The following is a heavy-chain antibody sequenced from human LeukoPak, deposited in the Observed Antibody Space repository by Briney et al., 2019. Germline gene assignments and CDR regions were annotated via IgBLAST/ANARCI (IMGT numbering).Heavy chain of an antibody. CDR3: ARDVKGGNFDY. CDR2: TKKDGSEQ. CDR1: GFTYTNFW. J-gene: IGHJ4*02. V-gene: IGHV3-7*01. D-gene: IGHD3-16*01. Sequence: GGSLRLSCAASGFTYTNFWMSWVRQAPGKGLEWVANTKKDGSEQYYVDSVKGRFTISRDNAKNSLYLQMNSLRVEDTAVYYCARDVKGGNFDYWGQGTLVTVSS.